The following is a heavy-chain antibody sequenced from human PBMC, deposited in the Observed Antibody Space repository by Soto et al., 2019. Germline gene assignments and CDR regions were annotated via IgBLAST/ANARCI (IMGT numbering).Heavy chain of an antibody. CDR2: MNPNSGNT. V-gene: IGHV1-8*01. CDR3: ARGDYGSGSYVPSDYYYYYMDV. J-gene: IGHJ6*03. Sequence: ASVKVSCKASGYTFTSYDINWVRQATGQGLEWMGWMNPNSGNTGYAQKFQGRATMTRNTSISTAYMELSSLRSEDTAVYYCARGDYGSGSYVPSDYYYYYMDVWGKGTT. D-gene: IGHD3-10*01. CDR1: GYTFTSYD.